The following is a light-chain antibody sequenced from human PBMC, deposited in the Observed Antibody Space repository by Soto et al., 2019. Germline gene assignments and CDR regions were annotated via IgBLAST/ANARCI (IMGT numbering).Light chain of an antibody. CDR1: SSNIGNNY. CDR3: SSWDNHLNGPV. J-gene: IGLJ7*01. V-gene: IGLV1-47*01. CDR2: RNN. Sequence: QSTMTQPPSASGTPGQEVTISCSGSSSNIGNNYVYWYHQVPGKAPKLLIYRNNQRPSGVPARFSGSKSDTSASLAITGLRSEDDGHYYCSSWDNHLNGPVFGGGTQLTVL.